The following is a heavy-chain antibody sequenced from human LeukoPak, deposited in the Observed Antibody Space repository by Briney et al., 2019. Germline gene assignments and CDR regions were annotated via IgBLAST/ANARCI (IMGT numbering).Heavy chain of an antibody. CDR3: AQGLERPDWFDP. Sequence: SETLSLTCTVSGGSISSYYWSWIRQPAGKGLEWIGHIYTSGSTNYNPSLKSRVTLSVHTSKNQFSLKLSSVTAADTAVYYCAQGLERPDWFDPWGQGTLVTVSS. CDR2: IYTSGST. V-gene: IGHV4-4*07. CDR1: GGSISSYY. J-gene: IGHJ5*02. D-gene: IGHD1-1*01.